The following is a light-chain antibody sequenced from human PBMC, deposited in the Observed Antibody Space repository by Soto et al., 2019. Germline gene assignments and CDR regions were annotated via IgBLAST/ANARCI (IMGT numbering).Light chain of an antibody. V-gene: IGKV3-15*01. CDR3: QQYYDWPLA. Sequence: DIVMTQSPATLSVSPGERATLSCRASQSVSSNLAWYQQKPGQAPRLLIYGASTTAAGIPARFSGSGSGTEFTLTVSSLQSEDFAVYYCQQYYDWPLAFGGGTKVEIK. CDR2: GAS. J-gene: IGKJ4*01. CDR1: QSVSSN.